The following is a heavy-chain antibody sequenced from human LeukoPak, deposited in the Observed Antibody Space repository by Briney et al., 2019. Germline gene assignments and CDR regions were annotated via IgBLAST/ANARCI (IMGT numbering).Heavy chain of an antibody. V-gene: IGHV4-4*07. CDR2: IYTRGST. CDR1: GGSINNYY. J-gene: IGHJ3*02. Sequence: SETLSLTCTVSGGSINNYYWSWIRQPAGKGLEWLGRIYTRGSTNYNPSLKSRVTISVDTPKNRFSLTLSSVTAADTAVYYCARGRYCSADICSGGDSFDIWGQGTMVSVSS. CDR3: ARGRYCSADICSGGDSFDI. D-gene: IGHD2-15*01.